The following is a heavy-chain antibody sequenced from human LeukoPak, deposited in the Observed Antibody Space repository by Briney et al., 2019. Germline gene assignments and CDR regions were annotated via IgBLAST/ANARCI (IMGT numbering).Heavy chain of an antibody. V-gene: IGHV3-7*01. Sequence: GGSLRLSCEASEFSFSSYWMSWVRQAPGRGLEWVANIKKDGSEKNHVDSVKGRLTISRDNAKNSLYLQMNSLRAEDTAVYYCATEGDIGYGYAYWGQGTLVSVSS. CDR1: EFSFSSYW. D-gene: IGHD5-18*01. CDR3: ATEGDIGYGYAY. J-gene: IGHJ4*02. CDR2: IKKDGSEK.